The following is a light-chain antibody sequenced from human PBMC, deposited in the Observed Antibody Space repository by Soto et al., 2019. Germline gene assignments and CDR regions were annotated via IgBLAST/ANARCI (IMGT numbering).Light chain of an antibody. V-gene: IGLV2-23*02. CDR3: CSYAGSNYV. CDR1: SSDVGNYNL. J-gene: IGLJ1*01. Sequence: LTQPASVSGSPGQSITISCTGTSSDVGNYNLVSWYQHHPGKAPKLMIYEVNKRPSGVFNRFSGSKSGNTASLTISGLQAEDEADYYCCSYAGSNYVFGTGTKVTVL. CDR2: EVN.